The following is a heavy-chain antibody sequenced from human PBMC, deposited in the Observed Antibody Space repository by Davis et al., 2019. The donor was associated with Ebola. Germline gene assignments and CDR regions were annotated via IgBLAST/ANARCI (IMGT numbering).Heavy chain of an antibody. CDR1: GYSFTNYW. J-gene: IGHJ4*02. D-gene: IGHD6-19*01. Sequence: GESLKISCKGSGYSFTNYWIGWVRQRPGKGLEWMGIIHPSDSDTRYSPSFQGQVTISVDKSMNTAYLQWSSLKASDSAMYYCARRRGFSSGWYVDYWGQGTLVTVSS. CDR3: ARRRGFSSGWYVDY. CDR2: IHPSDSDT. V-gene: IGHV5-51*01.